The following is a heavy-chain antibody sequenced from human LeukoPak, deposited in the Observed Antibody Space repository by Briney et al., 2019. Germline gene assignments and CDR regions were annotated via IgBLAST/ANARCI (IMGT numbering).Heavy chain of an antibody. D-gene: IGHD5-18*01. Sequence: GGSLRLSCAASGIAFSTYAMSWVRQAPGKGLEWVSVVSESGEITHYADSVKGRFTISRDNSKDTVYLQMNSLRAEDSAVYYCAKDTAQGYTYGTIEQDYWGQGTRVTVSS. V-gene: IGHV3-23*01. CDR2: VSESGEIT. CDR3: AKDTAQGYTYGTIEQDY. CDR1: GIAFSTYA. J-gene: IGHJ4*02.